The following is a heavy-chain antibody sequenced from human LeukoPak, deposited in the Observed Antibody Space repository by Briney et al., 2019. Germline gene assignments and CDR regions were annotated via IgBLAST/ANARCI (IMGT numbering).Heavy chain of an antibody. CDR3: ARTRRWLQLGFDY. CDR1: GGSISSYY. J-gene: IGHJ4*02. V-gene: IGHV4-59*01. D-gene: IGHD5-24*01. CDR2: IYYSGST. Sequence: SETLSLTCTVSGGSISSYYWSWIRQPPGKGLEWIGYIYYSGSTNYNPSLKSRVTISVDTSKNQFSLKLSSVTAADTAVYYCARTRRWLQLGFDYWGQGPLVTVSS.